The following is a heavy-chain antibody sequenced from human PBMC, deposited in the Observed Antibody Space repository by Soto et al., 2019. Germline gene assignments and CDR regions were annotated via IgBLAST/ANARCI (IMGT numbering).Heavy chain of an antibody. J-gene: IGHJ5*02. CDR3: TTDLIKSRVVVTARFDP. Sequence: EVQLVESGGGLVKPRGSLRLSCAASGFTFSNAWMSWVRQAPGKGLEWVGRIKSKTDGGTTDYAAPVKGRFTISRDDSKNTLYLQMNSLKTEDTAVYYCTTDLIKSRVVVTARFDPWGQGTLVTVSS. V-gene: IGHV3-15*01. CDR2: IKSKTDGGTT. D-gene: IGHD2-15*01. CDR1: GFTFSNAW.